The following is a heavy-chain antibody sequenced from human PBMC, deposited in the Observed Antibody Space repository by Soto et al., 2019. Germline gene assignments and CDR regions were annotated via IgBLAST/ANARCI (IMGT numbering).Heavy chain of an antibody. CDR3: VRCWGTGDGSNLGYNWLDP. CDR2: ISYDETSK. D-gene: IGHD1-1*01. V-gene: IGHV3-30-3*01. CDR1: GFTFSSYP. Sequence: QVQLVESGGGVVQSGRSLRLSCAASGFTFSSYPMHWVRQAPGKGLEWVAVISYDETSKYYADSVKGRFTISRDNSKNTLYLQINSLRAEDTAVYYCVRCWGTGDGSNLGYNWLDPWGQGTLVTVSS. J-gene: IGHJ5*02.